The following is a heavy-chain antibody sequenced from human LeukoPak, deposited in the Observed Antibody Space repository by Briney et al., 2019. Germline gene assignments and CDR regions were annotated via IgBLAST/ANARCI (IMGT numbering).Heavy chain of an antibody. D-gene: IGHD2-15*01. V-gene: IGHV3-66*02. CDR2: IYSGGST. J-gene: IGHJ4*02. CDR3: ARDGGLPYYFDY. CDR1: GFTVSSNY. Sequence: SGGSLRLSCAASGFTVSSNYMSWVRQAPGKGLQWVSVIYSGGSTYYADSVKGRFTISRDNSKNTLYLQMNSLRAEDTAVYYCARDGGLPYYFDYWGQGTLVTVSS.